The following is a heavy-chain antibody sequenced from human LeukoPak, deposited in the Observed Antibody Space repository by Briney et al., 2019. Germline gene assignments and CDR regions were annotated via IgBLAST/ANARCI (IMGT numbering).Heavy chain of an antibody. CDR2: VHYDGRT. J-gene: IGHJ4*02. Sequence: SETLSLTCTVSGGPISGSITWDWVRQPPGKGLEWIGNVHYDGRTASNPSLKSRVTMSLDTSTNQFSLKMKSVTATDTALYYCARVVTAAGLDVWGQGILVTIAS. CDR1: GGPISGSIT. CDR3: ARVVTAAGLDV. D-gene: IGHD6-25*01. V-gene: IGHV4-39*07.